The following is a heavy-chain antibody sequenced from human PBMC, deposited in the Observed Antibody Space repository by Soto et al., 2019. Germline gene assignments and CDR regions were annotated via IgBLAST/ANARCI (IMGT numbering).Heavy chain of an antibody. D-gene: IGHD2-2*01. J-gene: IGHJ6*02. CDR1: GGTFSSYA. CDR2: IIPIFGTA. CDR3: ARDRYADIVVVPAARYGMDV. Sequence: ALVKVSCKASGGTFSSYAISWVRQAPGQGLEWMGGIIPIFGTANYAQKFQGRVTITADESTSTAYMELSSLRSEDTAVYYCARDRYADIVVVPAARYGMDVWGQGTTVTVSS. V-gene: IGHV1-69*13.